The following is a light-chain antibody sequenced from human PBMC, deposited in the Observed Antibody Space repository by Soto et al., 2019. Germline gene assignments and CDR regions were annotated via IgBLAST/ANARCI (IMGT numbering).Light chain of an antibody. J-gene: IGKJ1*01. CDR3: LQHHLYPRS. V-gene: IGKV1-17*01. Sequence: DIQMTQYPSSLSASVGDRVTLTCRASQGIRDDLGWYQQKPGKAPKRLIYEATRLHRGVPSRFSGSGSATEFTLTIDSLQPEDFATYFCLQHHLYPRSFGQGTTVEIK. CDR2: EAT. CDR1: QGIRDD.